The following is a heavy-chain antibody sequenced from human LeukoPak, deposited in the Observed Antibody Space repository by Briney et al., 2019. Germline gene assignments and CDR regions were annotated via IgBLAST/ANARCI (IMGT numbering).Heavy chain of an antibody. J-gene: IGHJ1*01. CDR2: IYYSGST. D-gene: IGHD1-26*01. CDR1: GGSISSYY. V-gene: IGHV4-59*12. Sequence: PSETLSLTCTVSGGSISSYYWSWIRQPPGKGLEWIGYIYYSGSTNYNPSLKSRVTISVDKSKNQFSLKLSSVTAADTAVYYCARSGIVGATTVQHWGQGTLVTVSS. CDR3: ARSGIVGATTVQH.